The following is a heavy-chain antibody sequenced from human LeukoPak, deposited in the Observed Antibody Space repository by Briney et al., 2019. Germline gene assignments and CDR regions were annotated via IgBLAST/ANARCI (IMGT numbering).Heavy chain of an antibody. J-gene: IGHJ5*02. CDR3: ARRNDYGGNSDWFDP. V-gene: IGHV4-59*08. Sequence: SETLSLTCTVSGGSISSYYWSWIRQPPGKGLEWIGYIYYSGSTNYNPSLKSRVTISVDTSKNQFSLKLSSVTAADTAMYYCARRNDYGGNSDWFDPWGQGTLVSVSS. CDR1: GGSISSYY. CDR2: IYYSGST. D-gene: IGHD4-23*01.